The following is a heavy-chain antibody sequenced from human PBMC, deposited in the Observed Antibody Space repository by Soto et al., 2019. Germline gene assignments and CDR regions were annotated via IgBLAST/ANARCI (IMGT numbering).Heavy chain of an antibody. CDR3: ARLELVVAASQY. CDR2: ISASGGST. Sequence: EVQLLESGGGLVQPGGSLRLSCAATGFTFSSYAMSWVRQAPGKGLEWVSAISASGGSTFYGDSVKGRFTTFRDDYKHTLYLQMNSMRAEDGAVYYCARLELVVAASQYWGQGPLVTVSS. J-gene: IGHJ4*02. CDR1: GFTFSSYA. V-gene: IGHV3-23*02. D-gene: IGHD2-15*01.